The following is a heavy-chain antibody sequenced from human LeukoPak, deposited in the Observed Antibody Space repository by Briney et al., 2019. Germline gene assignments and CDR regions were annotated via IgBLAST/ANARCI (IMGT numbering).Heavy chain of an antibody. CDR3: ARGDFWSGYYVWFDP. V-gene: IGHV4-34*01. CDR1: GGSFSGYH. Sequence: PSETLSLTCAVYGGSFSGYHWTWIRQSPGKGLEWIGDINHSGSTNYNPSLKSRVTISVDTSKNQFSLKLSSVTAADTAVYYCARGDFWSGYYVWFDPWGQGTLVTVSS. J-gene: IGHJ5*02. D-gene: IGHD3-3*01. CDR2: INHSGST.